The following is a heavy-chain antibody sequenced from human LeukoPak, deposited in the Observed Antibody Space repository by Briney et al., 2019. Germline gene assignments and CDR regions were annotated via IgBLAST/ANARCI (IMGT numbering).Heavy chain of an antibody. V-gene: IGHV3-30-3*01. CDR1: GFTFSSYA. J-gene: IGHJ6*02. CDR3: ARDCSGGSCYYYYGMDV. D-gene: IGHD2-15*01. CDR2: VSYDGSNK. Sequence: PGRSLRLSCAASGFTFSSYAMHWVRQAAGKGLEGVAVVSYDGSNKYYADSVKGRFTISRDNSKNTLYLQMNSLRAEDTAVYYCARDCSGGSCYYYYGMDVWGQGTTVTVSS.